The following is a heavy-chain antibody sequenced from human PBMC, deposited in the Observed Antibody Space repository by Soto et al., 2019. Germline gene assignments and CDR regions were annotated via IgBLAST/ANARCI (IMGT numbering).Heavy chain of an antibody. CDR2: FYYSGTT. J-gene: IGHJ3*01. CDR1: GDAIVSYY. D-gene: IGHD1-26*01. V-gene: IGHV4-59*03. CDR3: ASRHSDQGASAVDL. Sequence: QVPLQQSRPGLVKPSETLSLTCTVSGDAIVSYYWSWIRQPPRKGLVWIGYFYYSGTTQYNPSLKGRLTISIDTSRKQFALEPTSVTAADTAGFSCASRHSDQGASAVDLWDQGTVLTVSA.